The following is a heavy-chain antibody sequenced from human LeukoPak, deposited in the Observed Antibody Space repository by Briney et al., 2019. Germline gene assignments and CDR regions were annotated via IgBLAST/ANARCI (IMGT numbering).Heavy chain of an antibody. J-gene: IGHJ4*02. CDR3: ARDPALGKFDY. CDR1: GFTVTNYD. CDR2: IHQGGNEK. D-gene: IGHD7-27*01. V-gene: IGHV3-7*04. Sequence: GGSLRLSCAASGFTVTNYDMVWVRQAPGKGLEWVANIHQGGNEKYYVDSVKGRFTISRDNAKNSLYLQMNSLRAEDTAVYYCARDPALGKFDYWGQGTLVTVSS.